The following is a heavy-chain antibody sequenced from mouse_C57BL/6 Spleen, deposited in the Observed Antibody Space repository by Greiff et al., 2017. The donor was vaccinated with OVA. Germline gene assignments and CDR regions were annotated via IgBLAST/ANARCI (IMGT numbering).Heavy chain of an antibody. J-gene: IGHJ2*01. CDR3: ASLGTVGATDD. Sequence: EVKLMESGPELVKPGASVKISCKASGYSFTDYNMNLVKQSNGKSLEWIGVINPNYGTTSYNQKFKGKATLTVDQTSSTAYMQLNSLTSEDSAVYYCASLGTVGATDDWGQGTTLTVSS. D-gene: IGHD1-1*01. CDR1: GYSFTDYN. V-gene: IGHV1-39*01. CDR2: INPNYGTT.